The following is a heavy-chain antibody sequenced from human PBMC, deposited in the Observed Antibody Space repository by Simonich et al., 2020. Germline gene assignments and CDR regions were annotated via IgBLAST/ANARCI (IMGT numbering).Heavy chain of an antibody. Sequence: QVQLQQWGAGLLKPSETLSLTCAVYGGSFSGYYWSWIRQPPGKGLEWIGEINHSASTNYNPALKGRVTISVDTSKNQFSPKLSSVNAADTAVYYCARGKGWKNAFDIWGKGTMVTVSS. CDR3: ARGKGWKNAFDI. V-gene: IGHV4-34*01. J-gene: IGHJ3*02. CDR2: INHSAST. CDR1: GGSFSGYY. D-gene: IGHD1-1*01.